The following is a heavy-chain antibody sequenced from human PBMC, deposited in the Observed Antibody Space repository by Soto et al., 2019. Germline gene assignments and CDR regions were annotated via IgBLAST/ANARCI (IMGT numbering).Heavy chain of an antibody. Sequence: QLQLQESGSGLVKPSQTLSRTCAVSSGSISSGGCSWCWIRHPPGKGMEWIGYIYHSGSTYYNPSLTSRVTISVDRSKNQFSLKQSSVTATDTAVYYCASVPDRWGQGNLVTVTS. J-gene: IGHJ5*02. V-gene: IGHV4-30-2*01. CDR2: IYHSGST. CDR1: SGSISSGGCS. CDR3: ASVPDR. D-gene: IGHD2-2*01.